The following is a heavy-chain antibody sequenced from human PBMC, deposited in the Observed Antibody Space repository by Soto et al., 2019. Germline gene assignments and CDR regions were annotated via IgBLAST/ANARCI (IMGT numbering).Heavy chain of an antibody. CDR2: LSYTGST. V-gene: IGHV4-30-4*01. Sequence: KPSETLSLTCNVSGGSVRRGETYWTWIRQPPGKGPEWMGYLSYTGSTYYNPSLRNRATISVDESSNLLSLRLSSVTAADTAVYYCARELEGGVFDIWGRGTLVTVSS. D-gene: IGHD2-8*02. J-gene: IGHJ3*02. CDR1: GGSVRRGETY. CDR3: ARELEGGVFDI.